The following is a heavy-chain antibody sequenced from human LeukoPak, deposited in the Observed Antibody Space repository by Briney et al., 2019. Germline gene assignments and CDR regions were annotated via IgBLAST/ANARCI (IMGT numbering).Heavy chain of an antibody. CDR3: ARSPLGIAPFDY. J-gene: IGHJ4*02. Sequence: GGSLRLSCAASGFTFSDHHMDWVRQAPGEGLEWVARIRNKANRYTTEYAASVKGRFTISRDDSENSLYLQMDSLKTEDTAVYYCARSPLGIAPFDYWGQGTLVAVSS. D-gene: IGHD7-27*01. CDR2: IRNKANRYTT. V-gene: IGHV3-72*01. CDR1: GFTFSDHH.